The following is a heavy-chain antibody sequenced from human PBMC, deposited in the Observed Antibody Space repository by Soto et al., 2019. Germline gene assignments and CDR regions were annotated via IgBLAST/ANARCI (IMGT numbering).Heavy chain of an antibody. D-gene: IGHD3-22*01. CDR3: ARVNEVVVPWAYYYYGMDV. V-gene: IGHV1-69*01. CDR1: GGTFSSYA. CDR2: IIPIFGTA. Sequence: QVQLVQSGAEVKKPGSSVKVSCKASGGTFSSYAISWVRQAPGQGLEWMGGIIPIFGTANYAQKFQGRVTITADESTSTAYMELSSLRSEDTAVYYCARVNEVVVPWAYYYYGMDVWGQGTTVTVSS. J-gene: IGHJ6*02.